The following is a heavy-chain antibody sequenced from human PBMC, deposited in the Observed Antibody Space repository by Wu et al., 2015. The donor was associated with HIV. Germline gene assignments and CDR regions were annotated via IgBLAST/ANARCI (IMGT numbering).Heavy chain of an antibody. CDR2: IIPIFGTA. J-gene: IGHJ6*02. Sequence: QVQLVQSGAEMMKPGASVKVSCKASGGTFSSYAISWVRQAPGQGLEWMGGIIPIFGTANYAQKFQGRVTITTDESTSTAYMELSSLRSEDTAVYYCARERLVPTVYYYYGMDVWGQGTTVDRLL. CDR1: GGTFSSYA. CDR3: ARERLVPTVYYYYGMDV. V-gene: IGHV1-69*05. D-gene: IGHD3-10*01.